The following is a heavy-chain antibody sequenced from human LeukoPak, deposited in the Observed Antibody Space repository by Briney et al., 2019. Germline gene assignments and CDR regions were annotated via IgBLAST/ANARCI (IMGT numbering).Heavy chain of an antibody. CDR2: INPNSGGT. CDR1: GYTFTGYY. D-gene: IGHD3-10*01. V-gene: IGHV1-2*04. Sequence: ASVKVSCKASGYTFTGYYMHWVRQAPGQGLEWMGWINPNSGGTNYAQKFQGWVTMTRDTSISTAYMELSRLRSDDTAVYYCAREGETITEDAFDIWGQGTMVTVSS. CDR3: AREGETITEDAFDI. J-gene: IGHJ3*02.